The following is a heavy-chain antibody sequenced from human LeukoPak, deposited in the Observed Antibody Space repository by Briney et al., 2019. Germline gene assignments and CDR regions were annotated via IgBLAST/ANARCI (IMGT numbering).Heavy chain of an antibody. Sequence: GASVKVFCKASGYTFTRYSMHWVRQAPGQGLEWLGIINPSGASTSYAQKFQGRVTMTRDTSTSTVYMELSSLRSEDTAIYYCARGPTSTSWTRFDPWGQGTLVTVSS. J-gene: IGHJ5*02. CDR3: ARGPTSTSWTRFDP. CDR2: INPSGAST. V-gene: IGHV1-46*01. CDR1: GYTFTRYS. D-gene: IGHD5-24*01.